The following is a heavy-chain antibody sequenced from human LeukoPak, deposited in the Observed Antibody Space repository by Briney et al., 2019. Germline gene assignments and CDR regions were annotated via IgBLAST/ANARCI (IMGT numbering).Heavy chain of an antibody. D-gene: IGHD6-13*01. CDR1: GGSISSGSYY. V-gene: IGHV4-61*02. CDR2: IYTSGST. J-gene: IGHJ4*02. Sequence: PSETLSLTCTVSGGSISSGSYYWSWIRQPAGKGLEWIGRIYTSGSTNYNPSLKSRVTISVDTSKNQFSLKLSSVTAADTAAYYCARDRYVYSSSWYYFDYWGQGTLVTVSS. CDR3: ARDRYVYSSSWYYFDY.